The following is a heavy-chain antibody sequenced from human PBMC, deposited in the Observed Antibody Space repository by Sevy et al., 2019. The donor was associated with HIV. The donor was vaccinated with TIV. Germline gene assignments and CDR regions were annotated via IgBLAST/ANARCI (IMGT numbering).Heavy chain of an antibody. V-gene: IGHV4-30-4*01. CDR3: ARGFPTKADL. CDR1: GGSISGGDYY. Sequence: SETLSLTCTVSGGSISGGDYYWSWIRQPPGKGLEYIGYIYYSGDTYYNPSLKSRVTISVDTSKNRFSLKLSSVTAADTAVYYCARGFPTKADLWGRGTLVTVSS. J-gene: IGHJ2*01. D-gene: IGHD5-12*01. CDR2: IYYSGDT.